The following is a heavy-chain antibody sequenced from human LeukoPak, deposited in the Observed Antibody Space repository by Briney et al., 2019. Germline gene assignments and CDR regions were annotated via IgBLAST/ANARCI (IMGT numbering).Heavy chain of an antibody. CDR2: INHSGSI. D-gene: IGHD1-26*01. J-gene: IGHJ4*02. Sequence: SETLSLTCTDYGGSFSGYYWRWIRQPPGRGLEWIGEINHSGSINYNPSLKSRVTISVDTSKNQYSLKLSSVTAADTAVYYCARARSGKWDFDYWGQGTLVTVSS. CDR1: GGSFSGYY. V-gene: IGHV4-34*01. CDR3: ARARSGKWDFDY.